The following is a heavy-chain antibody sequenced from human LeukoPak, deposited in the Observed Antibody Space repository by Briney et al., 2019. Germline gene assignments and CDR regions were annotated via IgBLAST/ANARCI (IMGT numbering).Heavy chain of an antibody. CDR2: IYYSGST. V-gene: IGHV4-31*11. J-gene: IGHJ5*02. D-gene: IGHD2-2*02. CDR3: ARGGDCSSTSCYRTDWFDP. Sequence: SQTLSLTCAVSGGSISSGGYPWSWLRQPPGKGLEWIGYIYYSGSTYYNPSLKSRITISVDTAKNQFSLKLSSVTAADTAVYYCARGGDCSSTSCYRTDWFDPWGQGTLVTVSS. CDR1: GGSISSGGYP.